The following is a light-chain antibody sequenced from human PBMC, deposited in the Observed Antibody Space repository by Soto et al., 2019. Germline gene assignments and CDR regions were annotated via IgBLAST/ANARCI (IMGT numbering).Light chain of an antibody. V-gene: IGKV1D-12*01. CDR3: QQTNSFPLT. CDR2: GAF. CDR1: QHISNY. J-gene: IGKJ4*01. Sequence: QMTKSPSSVSASVGDRVTITCRASQHISNYLAWYQQKPGEAPKVLIYGAFTLQTGVASRFSGSGSGTDFILTISSLQPEDFATYYCQQTNSFPLTFGGGTKVEIK.